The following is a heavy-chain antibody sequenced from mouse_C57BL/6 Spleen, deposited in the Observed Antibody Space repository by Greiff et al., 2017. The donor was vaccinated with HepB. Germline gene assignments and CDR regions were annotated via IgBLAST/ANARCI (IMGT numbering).Heavy chain of an antibody. CDR1: GYTFTSYW. J-gene: IGHJ3*01. V-gene: IGHV1-74*01. Sequence: QVQLQQSGAELVKPGASVKVSCKASGYTFTSYWMHWVKQRPGQGLEWIGSIHPSDSDTNYNQKFKGKATLTVVKSSNTAYMQLSSLRSEDSAVYYCAIPGGYDGSWFGDWGQGTLVTVSA. CDR2: IHPSDSDT. CDR3: AIPGGYDGSWFGD. D-gene: IGHD1-2*01.